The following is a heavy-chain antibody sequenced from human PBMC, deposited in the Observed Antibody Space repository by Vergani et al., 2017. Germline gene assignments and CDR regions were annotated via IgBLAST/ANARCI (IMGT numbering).Heavy chain of an antibody. D-gene: IGHD2-15*01. Sequence: QVKLQESGPGLLKPSQTLSLTCTVSGESIRSGSHYCSWIRQPAGKGPEWIGHIHTGGSTDLNPSFKSRVSISVDTSKSQFSLKLNSVTVADTAVYYCARSRPYCTSGSCPAIWGQGTLVTVSS. V-gene: IGHV4-61*02. CDR2: IHTGGST. CDR3: ARSRPYCTSGSCPAI. CDR1: GESIRSGSHY. J-gene: IGHJ4*02.